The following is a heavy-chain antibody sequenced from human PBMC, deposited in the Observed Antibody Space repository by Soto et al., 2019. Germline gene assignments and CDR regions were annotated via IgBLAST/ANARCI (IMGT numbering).Heavy chain of an antibody. D-gene: IGHD2-21*01. CDR3: AKGSRMWTPDY. J-gene: IGHJ4*02. Sequence: GASVKVSRKASGYTFTDSAIHWVRQAPGQSLEWLGWIAPGNGNTKYSQNFQGRVTITRDTSATTTYMELSSLRSEDTAVYYCAKGSRMWTPDYWGQGTLVTVSS. CDR1: GYTFTDSA. V-gene: IGHV1-3*01. CDR2: IAPGNGNT.